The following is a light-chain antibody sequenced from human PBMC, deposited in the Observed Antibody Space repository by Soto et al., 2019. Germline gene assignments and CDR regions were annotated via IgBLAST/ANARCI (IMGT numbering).Light chain of an antibody. Sequence: QSALTQPRSVSGSPGQSVTISCTGTSSDVGGYNYVSWYQKHPGKAPKLLIYDVTKRPSGVPDRFSGSKSGNTASLTISGLQADDEADYYCRSYAGTYTQVFGGGTKVTVL. CDR3: RSYAGTYTQV. CDR2: DVT. J-gene: IGLJ3*02. CDR1: SSDVGGYNY. V-gene: IGLV2-11*01.